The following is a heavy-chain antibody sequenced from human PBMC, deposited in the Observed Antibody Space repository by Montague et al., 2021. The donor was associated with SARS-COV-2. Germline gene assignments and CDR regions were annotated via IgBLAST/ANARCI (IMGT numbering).Heavy chain of an antibody. Sequence: SETLSLTCAVYGGSFSGYYWSWIRQPPGKGLEWIGEINHSGSTNYNPSLKSRVTISVDTSKNQFSLKLSSVTAADTAVYYCARGRRLAARPSEGYFDLWGRGTLVTVSS. V-gene: IGHV4-34*01. CDR2: INHSGST. J-gene: IGHJ2*01. CDR3: ARGRRLAARPSEGYFDL. D-gene: IGHD6-6*01. CDR1: GGSFSGYY.